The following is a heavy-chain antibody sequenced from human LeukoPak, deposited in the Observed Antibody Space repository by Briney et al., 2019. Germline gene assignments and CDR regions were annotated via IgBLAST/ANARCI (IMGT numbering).Heavy chain of an antibody. CDR2: INPTSGGT. CDR1: GYNFPGYY. CDR3: AGDLRDDSSGWYAGY. D-gene: IGHD6-19*01. J-gene: IGHJ4*02. V-gene: IGHV1-2*02. Sequence: ASVKVSCKVSGYNFPGYYMHWVRQAPGQGLEWMGWINPTSGGTSYAQKFQGRVTMTRDTSISTAYMELSRLRSDDTAVYYCAGDLRDDSSGWYAGYWGQGTLATVSS.